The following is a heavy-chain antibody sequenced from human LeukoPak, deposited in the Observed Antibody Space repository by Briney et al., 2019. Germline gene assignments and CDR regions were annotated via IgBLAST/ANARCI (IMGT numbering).Heavy chain of an antibody. CDR2: ISSSGSTI. CDR1: GFTFSDYY. D-gene: IGHD4-23*01. J-gene: IGHJ4*02. Sequence: GGSLRLSCAASGFTFSDYYMSWIRQAPGKGLEWVSYISSSGSTIYYADSVKGRFTISRDNANNSLYLQMNSLRAEDTALYYCARDDYGGSDEHYFDYWGQGTLVTVSS. V-gene: IGHV3-11*01. CDR3: ARDDYGGSDEHYFDY.